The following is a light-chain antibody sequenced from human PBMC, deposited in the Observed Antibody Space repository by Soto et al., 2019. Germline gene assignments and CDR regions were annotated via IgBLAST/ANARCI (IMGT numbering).Light chain of an antibody. CDR1: QSVSSNY. V-gene: IGKV3-20*01. CDR3: QQYGGSPRT. J-gene: IGKJ1*01. CDR2: GAS. Sequence: EIVLTQSPGTLSLSPGERATLSCRASQSVSSNYLAWYQQTPGQAPRLLIYGASSRATGIPDRFSGSGSGPDFTLTISRLEPEDFAVYDCQQYGGSPRTFGQGTKVELK.